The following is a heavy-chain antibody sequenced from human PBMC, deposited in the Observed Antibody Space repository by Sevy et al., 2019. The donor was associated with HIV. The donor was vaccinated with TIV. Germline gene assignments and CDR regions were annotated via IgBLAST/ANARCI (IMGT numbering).Heavy chain of an antibody. Sequence: GGSLRLSCAASGFTVSSSYMTWVRQPPGKGLEWVSVIYSGGSTYYADSVKGRFTISRDNSKNTLYLQMNNLRADDTAVYYCARGRGVFGAVAINWFVPWGQGALVTDSS. CDR3: ARGRGVFGAVAINWFVP. V-gene: IGHV3-53*01. J-gene: IGHJ5*02. CDR2: IYSGGST. D-gene: IGHD3-3*01. CDR1: GFTVSSSY.